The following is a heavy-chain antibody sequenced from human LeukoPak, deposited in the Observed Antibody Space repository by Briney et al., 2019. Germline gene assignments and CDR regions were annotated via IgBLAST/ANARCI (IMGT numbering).Heavy chain of an antibody. CDR3: ARRTGDYSHPYDY. J-gene: IGHJ4*02. CDR2: IYSGGST. CDR1: GFTFSSYW. V-gene: IGHV3-53*01. D-gene: IGHD3-22*01. Sequence: GGSLRLSCAASGFTFSSYWMSWVRQAPGKGLEWVSLIYSGGSTYYTDSVKGRFTISRDNSKNTLYLQMNSLRAEDTAVYYCARRTGDYSHPYDYWGQGILVTVSS.